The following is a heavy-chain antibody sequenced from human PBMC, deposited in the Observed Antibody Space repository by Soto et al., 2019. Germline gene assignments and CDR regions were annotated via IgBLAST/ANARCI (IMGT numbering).Heavy chain of an antibody. CDR1: GGTFSSYT. CDR2: IIPILGIA. J-gene: IGHJ5*02. D-gene: IGHD4-4*01. V-gene: IGHV1-69*04. CDR3: ARDRSPTVTTKSGYWFDP. Sequence: ASVKVSCKASGGTFSSYTISWVRQAPGQGLEWMGRIIPILGIANYAQKFQGRVTITADKSTSTAYMELSSLRSEDTAVYYCARDRSPTVTTKSGYWFDPWGQGTLVTVSS.